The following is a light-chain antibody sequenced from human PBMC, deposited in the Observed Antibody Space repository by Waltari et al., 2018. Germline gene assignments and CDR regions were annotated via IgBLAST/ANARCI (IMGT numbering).Light chain of an antibody. CDR1: TSNIGNYY. CDR3: GTWDSSLDSYV. CDR2: DNS. J-gene: IGLJ1*01. V-gene: IGLV1-51*01. Sequence: QSVLTQPPSVSAAPGQKVTVSCSGTTSNIGNYYVSWYQHLPGTAPNLLIFDNSHRPSGIPARFAGSKSGTSATLGITGLHTGDEADYYCGTWDSSLDSYVFGSGSKVTVL.